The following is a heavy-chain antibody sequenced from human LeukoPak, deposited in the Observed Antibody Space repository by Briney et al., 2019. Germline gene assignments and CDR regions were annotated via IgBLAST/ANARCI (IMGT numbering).Heavy chain of an antibody. D-gene: IGHD6-13*01. Sequence: GATVKISCKAADYTFAHVYSHWIQHAPGKGLQWVGRIDPEDGETVYGQRFQGRVTITADTSINTSYMQVTNLTPDDTAIFYCATIGISISVGPSSIHYERRGQGTQVIVSS. J-gene: IGHJ1*01. CDR3: ATIGISISVGPSSIHYER. CDR2: IDPEDGET. CDR1: DYTFAHVY. V-gene: IGHV1-69-2*01.